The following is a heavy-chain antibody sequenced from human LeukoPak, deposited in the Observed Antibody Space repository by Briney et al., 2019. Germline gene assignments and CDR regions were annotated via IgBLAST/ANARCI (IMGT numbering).Heavy chain of an antibody. D-gene: IGHD3/OR15-3a*01. CDR2: ISSSGTTI. J-gene: IGHJ3*01. CDR3: AREWTHDAFDV. Sequence: GGSLRLSCAASGFTFSDYYMSWIRQAPGKGLEWVSYISSSGTTIFHADSVKGRFTISRDDAKNSLYLQMNSLRAEDTAVYYCAREWTHDAFDVWGQGTMVTVSS. V-gene: IGHV3-11*01. CDR1: GFTFSDYY.